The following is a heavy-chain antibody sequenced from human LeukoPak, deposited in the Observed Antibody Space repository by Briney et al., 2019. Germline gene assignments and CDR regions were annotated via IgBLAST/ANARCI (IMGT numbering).Heavy chain of an antibody. Sequence: PSETLSLTCAVYGGSFSGYYWSWIRQPPGKGLEWIGEINHSGSTNYNPSLKSRVTISVDTSKNQFSLRLSSVTAADTAVYYCARGRYRGYLDYWGQGTLVTVSS. V-gene: IGHV4-34*01. D-gene: IGHD1-26*01. CDR2: INHSGST. CDR3: ARGRYRGYLDY. J-gene: IGHJ4*02. CDR1: GGSFSGYY.